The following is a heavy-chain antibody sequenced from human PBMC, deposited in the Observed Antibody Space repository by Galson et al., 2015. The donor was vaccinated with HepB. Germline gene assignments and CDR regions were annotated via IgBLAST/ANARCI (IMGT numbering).Heavy chain of an antibody. V-gene: IGHV3-23*01. D-gene: IGHD3-9*01. CDR2: ISGSGGST. J-gene: IGHJ4*02. CDR3: AKDKNPRYDILTGYSGFVLDY. CDR1: GFTFSTYA. Sequence: SLRLSCAASGFTFSTYAMSWVRQAPGKGLEWVSGISGSGGSTYYAHSVKGRFTIYRDNSKNTVYMQMNSLRAEDTAVYYCAKDKNPRYDILTGYSGFVLDYWGQGTLVTVSS.